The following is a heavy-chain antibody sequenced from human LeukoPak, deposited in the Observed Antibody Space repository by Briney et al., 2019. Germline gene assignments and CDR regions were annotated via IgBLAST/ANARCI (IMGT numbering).Heavy chain of an antibody. Sequence: GRSLRLSCAASGFTFSSYGMHWVRQAPGKGLEWVAVISYDGSNKYYADSVKGRFTISRDNSKNTLYLQMNSLRAEDTAVYYCARDGDGDFYDILTGYYIPNRYYFDYWGQGTLVTVSS. D-gene: IGHD3-9*01. CDR3: ARDGDGDFYDILTGYYIPNRYYFDY. J-gene: IGHJ4*02. CDR2: ISYDGSNK. V-gene: IGHV3-30*03. CDR1: GFTFSSYG.